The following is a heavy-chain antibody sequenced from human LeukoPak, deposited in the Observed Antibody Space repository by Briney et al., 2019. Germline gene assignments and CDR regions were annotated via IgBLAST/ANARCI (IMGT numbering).Heavy chain of an antibody. CDR2: IRYDGSNK. V-gene: IGHV3-30*02. J-gene: IGHJ4*02. Sequence: GGSLRFSCAASGFTFSSYGMHWVRQAPGKGLEWVAFIRYDGSNKYYADSVKGRFTISRDNSKNTLYLQMNSLRAEDTAVYYCAKENTFYYYGSGNPGYWGQGTLVTVSS. D-gene: IGHD3-10*01. CDR3: AKENTFYYYGSGNPGY. CDR1: GFTFSSYG.